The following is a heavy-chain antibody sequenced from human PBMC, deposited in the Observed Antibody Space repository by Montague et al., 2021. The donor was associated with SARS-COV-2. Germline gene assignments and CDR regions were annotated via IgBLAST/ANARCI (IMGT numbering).Heavy chain of an antibody. V-gene: IGHV3-30*18. CDR2: ISYDGSNK. CDR3: AKGVSQLLMRDAFDL. Sequence: SLRLSCAASGFSFSNYGMHWVRQAPGKGLEWVAVISYDGSNKYHADSVKGRFTISRDNSKNTLYLQMNSLRAEDTAVYYCAKGVSQLLMRDAFDLWGQGTVVTVSS. D-gene: IGHD2-2*01. J-gene: IGHJ3*01. CDR1: GFSFSNYG.